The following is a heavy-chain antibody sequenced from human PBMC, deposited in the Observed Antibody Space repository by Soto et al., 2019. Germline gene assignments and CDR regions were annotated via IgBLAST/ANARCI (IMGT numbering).Heavy chain of an antibody. CDR1: GLELIDYE. V-gene: IGHV3-48*03. Sequence: GSLRLPCAGAGLELIDYETTRSRKAPGKGLDWISYISKSGSPTYHADSVKGRFTISRDTAENSVHLQMNSLRVEDRAVYFCARDRTYEGPGGTRYYGREGWGDGLTVTVSA. D-gene: IGHD1-20*01. CDR2: ISKSGSPT. CDR3: ARDRTYEGPGGTRYYGREG. J-gene: IGHJ6*04.